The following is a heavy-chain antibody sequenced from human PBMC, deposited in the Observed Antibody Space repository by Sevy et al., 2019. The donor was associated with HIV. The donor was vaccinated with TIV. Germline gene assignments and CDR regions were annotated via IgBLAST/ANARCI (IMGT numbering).Heavy chain of an antibody. CDR3: AGVSNVYYDSSGDPVGGAFDI. J-gene: IGHJ3*02. V-gene: IGHV3-11*06. CDR1: GFTFSDYY. Sequence: GGSLRLSCAASGFTFSDYYMSWIRQAPGKGLEWVSYISSSSSYTNYADSVKGRFTISRDNAKSSLYLQMNSLGAEDTAGYYWAGVSNVYYDSSGDPVGGAFDIWGQGTMVTVSS. CDR2: ISSSSSYT. D-gene: IGHD3-22*01.